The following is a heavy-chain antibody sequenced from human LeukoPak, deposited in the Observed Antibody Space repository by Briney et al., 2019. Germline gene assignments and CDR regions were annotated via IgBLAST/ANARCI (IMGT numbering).Heavy chain of an antibody. CDR2: ISNDGGGT. Sequence: GGSLRLSCAASGFIFNNYGLIWVRQAPGKGLEWVSAISNDGGGTNYADFVKGRFTISRDNSKNTLYLQMNSLRAEDTAVYYCARRDGMDVWGQGTTVTVSS. V-gene: IGHV3-23*01. J-gene: IGHJ6*02. CDR3: ARRDGMDV. CDR1: GFIFNNYG.